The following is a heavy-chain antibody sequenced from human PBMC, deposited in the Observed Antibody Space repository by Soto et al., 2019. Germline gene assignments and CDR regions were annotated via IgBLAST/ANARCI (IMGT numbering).Heavy chain of an antibody. Sequence: ASVKVSCKASGYTFTSYGISWVRQAPGQGLEWMGWISAYNGNTNYAQKIQGRVTMTTDTSTSTAYMELRSLRSDDTAVYYCARDVHGYYDFWSGYYTDYYYYGMDVWGQGTTVTVS. CDR3: ARDVHGYYDFWSGYYTDYYYYGMDV. D-gene: IGHD3-3*01. CDR1: GYTFTSYG. V-gene: IGHV1-18*04. J-gene: IGHJ6*02. CDR2: ISAYNGNT.